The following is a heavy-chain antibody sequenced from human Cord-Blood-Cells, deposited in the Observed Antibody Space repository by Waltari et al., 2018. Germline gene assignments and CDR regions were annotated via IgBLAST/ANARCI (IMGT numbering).Heavy chain of an antibody. CDR2: INSDGRST. V-gene: IGHV3-74*01. D-gene: IGHD5-12*01. J-gene: IGHJ3*02. CDR1: GFTFSSYW. CDR3: ARVVSGYDYAFDI. Sequence: EVQLVESGGGLVQPGGSLRLSCAASGFTFSSYWMHWVRQAPGKGLGVVWASLINSDGRSTSNADSVKGQFTISRDNAKNTLYLQMNSLRAEDTAVYYCARVVSGYDYAFDIWGQGTMVTVSS.